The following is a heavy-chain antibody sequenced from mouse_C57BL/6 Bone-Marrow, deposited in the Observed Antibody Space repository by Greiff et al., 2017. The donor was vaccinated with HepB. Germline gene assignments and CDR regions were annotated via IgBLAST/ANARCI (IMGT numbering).Heavy chain of an antibody. CDR3: ARRGGNYSAWFAY. CDR1: GFTFSDYY. CDR2: ISNGGGST. Sequence: EVKLVESGGGLVQPGGSLKLSCAASGFTFSDYYMYWVRQTPEKRLEWVAYISNGGGSTYYPDTVKGRFTISRDTAKNTLYLQMSRLKSEDTAMYYCARRGGNYSAWFAYWGQGTLVTVSA. V-gene: IGHV5-12*01. D-gene: IGHD2-1*01. J-gene: IGHJ3*01.